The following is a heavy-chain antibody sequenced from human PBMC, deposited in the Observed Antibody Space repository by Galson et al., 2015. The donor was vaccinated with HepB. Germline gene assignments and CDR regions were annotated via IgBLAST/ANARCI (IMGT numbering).Heavy chain of an antibody. CDR2: IYSGGRA. J-gene: IGHJ4*02. Sequence: SLRLSCAASGFTVSFNYMSWVRQAPGKGLECVSVIYSGGRAYYADSVKGRFTISGYNSKNTLYIQMNILRAEDTDVYYCASTRSSWYPYFDYWGQGTLVTVSS. V-gene: IGHV3-66*02. D-gene: IGHD6-13*01. CDR3: ASTRSSWYPYFDY. CDR1: GFTVSFNY.